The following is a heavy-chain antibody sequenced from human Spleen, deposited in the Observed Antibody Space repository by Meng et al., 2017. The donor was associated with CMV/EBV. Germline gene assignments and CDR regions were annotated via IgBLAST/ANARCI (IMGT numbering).Heavy chain of an antibody. CDR1: GGLMSSSNYD. D-gene: IGHD1-7*01. CDR2: IYYSEST. Sequence: CTVSGGLMSSSNYDWGWIRQTPGKGLEWIENIYYSESTYYNPSLKSRVTISVDTSKNQFSLKLSSVTAADTAVYYCARDHDWNYFDPWGQGTLVTVSS. J-gene: IGHJ5*02. V-gene: IGHV4-39*07. CDR3: ARDHDWNYFDP.